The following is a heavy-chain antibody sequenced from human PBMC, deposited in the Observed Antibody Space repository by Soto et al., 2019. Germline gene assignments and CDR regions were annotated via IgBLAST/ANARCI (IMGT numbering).Heavy chain of an antibody. Sequence: QLVESGGGLVQPGRSLRLSCVASGFRFDEYAIHWVRQAPGKGLEWVSGISWDSGSINYAGSVRGRFTVSRDNAKNSLYLHITSLRSEDTAFYYCAKIVTRHSLVPVFDQWGQGALVSVSS. D-gene: IGHD2-21*01. CDR2: ISWDSGSI. J-gene: IGHJ4*02. CDR3: AKIVTRHSLVPVFDQ. V-gene: IGHV3-9*01. CDR1: GFRFDEYA.